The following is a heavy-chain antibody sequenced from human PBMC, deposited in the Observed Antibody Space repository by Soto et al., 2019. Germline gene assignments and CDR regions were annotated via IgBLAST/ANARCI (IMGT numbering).Heavy chain of an antibody. CDR1: GYTFTNNV. D-gene: IGHD5-18*01. CDR2: VNAGNDNT. Sequence: QVHLVQSGAEVKKPGASVKVSCKTSGYTFTNNVIHCVRQAPGQRLEWMGWVNAGNDNTKLSREFQCRLTLTKDTSATTAYMELSSLTSEDTDIYFCAREVPYGYSRFDYWGQGTLVTVSS. CDR3: AREVPYGYSRFDY. J-gene: IGHJ4*02. V-gene: IGHV1-3*01.